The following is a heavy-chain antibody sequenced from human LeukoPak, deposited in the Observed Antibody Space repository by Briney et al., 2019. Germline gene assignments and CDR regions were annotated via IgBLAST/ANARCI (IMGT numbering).Heavy chain of an antibody. CDR1: GFTFSSHG. V-gene: IGHV3-33*06. CDR2: IWYDGSNK. Sequence: GGSLRLSCAASGFTFSSHGMHWVRQAPGKGLEWVAVIWYDGSNKYYADSVKGRFTISRDNSKNTLYLQMNSLRAEDTAVYYCAKDLAAAGIFDYWGQGTLVTVSS. J-gene: IGHJ4*02. CDR3: AKDLAAAGIFDY. D-gene: IGHD6-13*01.